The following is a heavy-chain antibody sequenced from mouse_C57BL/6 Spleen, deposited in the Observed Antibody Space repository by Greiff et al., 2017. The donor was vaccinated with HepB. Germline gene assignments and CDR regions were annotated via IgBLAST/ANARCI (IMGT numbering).Heavy chain of an antibody. CDR3: ARGYDCDLYYFDY. D-gene: IGHD2-4*01. J-gene: IGHJ2*01. V-gene: IGHV1-52*01. CDR1: GYTFTSYW. CDR2: IDPSDSET. Sequence: QVQLQQPGAELVRPGSSVKLSCKASGYTFTSYWMHWVKQRPIQGLEWIGNIDPSDSETHYNQKFKDKATLTVDKSSSTAYMQLSSLTSEDSAVYYCARGYDCDLYYFDYWGQGTTLTVSS.